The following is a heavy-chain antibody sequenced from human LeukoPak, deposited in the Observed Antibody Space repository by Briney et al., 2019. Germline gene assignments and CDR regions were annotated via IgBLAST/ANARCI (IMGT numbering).Heavy chain of an antibody. J-gene: IGHJ4*02. CDR1: GYTFTGYY. CDR3: ARGHSSGYSTGPLDY. CDR2: INPSGGST. Sequence: ASVKVSCKASGYTFTGYYMHWVRQAPGQGLEWMAIINPSGGSTSYAQKFQGRVTMTRDTSARTVYIERYSLRSEDTAVYYCARGHSSGYSTGPLDYWGQGNLGTVSS. V-gene: IGHV1-46*01. D-gene: IGHD3-22*01.